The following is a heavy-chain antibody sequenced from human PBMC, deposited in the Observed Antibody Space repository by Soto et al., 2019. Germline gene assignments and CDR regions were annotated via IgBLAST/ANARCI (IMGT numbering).Heavy chain of an antibody. CDR3: ARDCCGGSYYGRPTDANDAFAI. V-gene: IGHV1-2*04. Sequence: ASVKVSCKASGYTFTGYYMHWVRQAPGQWLEWMGWINPNSGGTNYAQKFQGWVTMTRDTSISTAYMELSRLRSDDTAVYYCARDCCGGSYYGRPTDANDAFAIWGQGTMVTVSS. J-gene: IGHJ3*02. CDR1: GYTFTGYY. CDR2: INPNSGGT. D-gene: IGHD1-26*01.